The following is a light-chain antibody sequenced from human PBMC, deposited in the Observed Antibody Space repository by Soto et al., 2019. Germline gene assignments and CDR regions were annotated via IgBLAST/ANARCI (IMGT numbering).Light chain of an antibody. CDR2: GAS. CDR3: QQYGRSLYL. V-gene: IGKV3-20*01. J-gene: IGKJ2*01. Sequence: EIVLTQSPGTLSLSPGERATLSCRASQSVSSSYLAWYQQKPGQAPRLLIYGASSRATGIPDRFSGSGSGTDFPLTISRLEPEDFAVYYCQQYGRSLYLFGQGTKLEIK. CDR1: QSVSSSY.